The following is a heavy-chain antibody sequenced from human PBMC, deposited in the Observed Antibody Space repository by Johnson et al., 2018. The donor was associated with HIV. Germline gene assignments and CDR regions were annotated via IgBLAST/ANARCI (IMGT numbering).Heavy chain of an antibody. CDR2: IRNDGSNK. Sequence: QVQLVESGGGLVQPGGSLRLSCAASGFTFRSYGMHWVRQAPGKGLEWVAFIRNDGSNKYYADSVKGRFTISRDNSKNTLYLQMNRLRAEETAVYYGARAGYSSSWYHDAFDIWGQGTMVTVSS. CDR3: ARAGYSSSWYHDAFDI. J-gene: IGHJ3*02. D-gene: IGHD6-13*01. CDR1: GFTFRSYG. V-gene: IGHV3-30*02.